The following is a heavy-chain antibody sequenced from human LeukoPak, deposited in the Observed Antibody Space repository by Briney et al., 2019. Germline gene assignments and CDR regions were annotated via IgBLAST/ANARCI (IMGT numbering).Heavy chain of an antibody. J-gene: IGHJ6*02. V-gene: IGHV3-9*01. CDR3: VREKRGPGNFDKYYGMDV. Sequence: GGSLRLSCAASGFTFDDYAMHWVRQPPGKGLEWVSNINWDGTVKAYADSLKGRFTISRDDAKNSLYLQMNSLTPEDTALYYCVREKRGPGNFDKYYGMDVWGQGTTITVSS. CDR2: INWDGTVK. CDR1: GFTFDDYA. D-gene: IGHD4-4*01.